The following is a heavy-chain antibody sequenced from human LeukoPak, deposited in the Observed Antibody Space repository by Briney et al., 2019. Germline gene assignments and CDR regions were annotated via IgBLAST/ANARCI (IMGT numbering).Heavy chain of an antibody. V-gene: IGHV1-18*04. CDR3: ARDNRNWFDP. J-gene: IGHJ5*02. D-gene: IGHD1-14*01. Sequence: ASVKVSCKASGYTFTGYYMHWVRQAPGQGLEWMGWISAYNGNTNYAQKLQGRVTMTTDTSTSTAYMELRSLRSDDTAVYYCARDNRNWFDPWGQGTLVTVSS. CDR2: ISAYNGNT. CDR1: GYTFTGYY.